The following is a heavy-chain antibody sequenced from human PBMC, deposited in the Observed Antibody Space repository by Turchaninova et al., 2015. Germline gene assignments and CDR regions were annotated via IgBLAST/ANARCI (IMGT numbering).Heavy chain of an antibody. V-gene: IGHV3-30*02. J-gene: IGHJ6*03. CDR1: RFTFSNYG. CDR2: ARCEGNYK. D-gene: IGHD2-15*01. CDR3: AKAGYCSGGSCPDYYYMDV. Sequence: QVQLVESGGGVVQPGGSLRLSCAASRFTFSNYGMHWVRQAPGTGLGWGAFARCEGNYKFYGESVKCRLTITRDNSKNIRYLQMNSLRAEDTAVYYCAKAGYCSGGSCPDYYYMDVWGKGTTVTVSS.